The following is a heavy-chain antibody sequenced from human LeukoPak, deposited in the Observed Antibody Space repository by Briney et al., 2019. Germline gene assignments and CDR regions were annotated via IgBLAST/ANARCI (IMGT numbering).Heavy chain of an antibody. V-gene: IGHV3-21*01. CDR2: ISSSSSYI. D-gene: IGHD1-26*01. CDR1: GFTFSLYS. CDR3: ARDPAARSGNYSYHGMDV. J-gene: IGHJ6*02. Sequence: PGGSLRLPCAVSGFTFSLYSMNWVRKSPGKGLEWVSSISSSSSYIYYADSVKGRFTSSRDNARNSVYLQINSLRAEDRAVYYCARDPAARSGNYSYHGMDVWGLGTTVTVSS.